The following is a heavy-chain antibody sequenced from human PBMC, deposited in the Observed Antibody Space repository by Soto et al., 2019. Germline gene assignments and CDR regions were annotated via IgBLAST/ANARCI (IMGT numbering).Heavy chain of an antibody. CDR3: ARSLMVYAMSYYYMDV. D-gene: IGHD2-8*01. Sequence: SETLSLTCAVSSGSISSSNWWSWVRQPPGKGLEWIGEIYHSGSTNYNPSLKSRVTISVDTSKNQFSLKLSSVTAADTAVYYCARSLMVYAMSYYYMDVWGKGTTVTVSS. J-gene: IGHJ6*03. CDR2: IYHSGST. V-gene: IGHV4-4*02. CDR1: SGSISSSNW.